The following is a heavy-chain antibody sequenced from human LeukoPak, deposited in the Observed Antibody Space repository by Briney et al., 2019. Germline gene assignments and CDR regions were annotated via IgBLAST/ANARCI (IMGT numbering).Heavy chain of an antibody. V-gene: IGHV4-59*01. CDR3: ARVPYDSSGYPYFDY. CDR2: IYYSGST. CDR1: GDSISSSY. J-gene: IGHJ4*02. Sequence: SETLSLTCTVSGDSISSSYWSWTRQPPGKGLEWIAYIYYSGSTNYNPSLKSRVTISVDTSKNQFSLKLSSVSAADTAIYYCARVPYDSSGYPYFDYWGQGTLVTVSS. D-gene: IGHD3-22*01.